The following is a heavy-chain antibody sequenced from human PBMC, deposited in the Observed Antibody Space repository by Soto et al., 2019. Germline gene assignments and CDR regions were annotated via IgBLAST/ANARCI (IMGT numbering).Heavy chain of an antibody. CDR1: GYTFTTYY. CDR3: ARVAWLRGVVTAIHHYYGMDV. V-gene: IGHV1-46*01. Sequence: ASVKVSCKASGYTFTTYYMHWVRQAPGQGLEWMGIINPSGGSTSYAQKFQGRVTMTRDTSTSTAYMELSSLRSEDTAVYYCARVAWLRGVVTAIHHYYGMDVWGQGTTVTGSS. CDR2: INPSGGST. D-gene: IGHD2-21*02. J-gene: IGHJ6*02.